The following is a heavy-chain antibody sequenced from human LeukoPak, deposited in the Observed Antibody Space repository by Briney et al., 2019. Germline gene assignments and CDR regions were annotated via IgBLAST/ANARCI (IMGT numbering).Heavy chain of an antibody. Sequence: SETLSLTCTVSGGSISSSSSYYWGWIRQPPGTGLEWIGTIYYSGNTYYNPSLKSRVTISVDTSKNQFSLELTSVTAADTAVYYCASRYQGDYYDSSGYYYVLHYFDYWGQGTLVTVSS. CDR3: ASRYQGDYYDSSGYYYVLHYFDY. D-gene: IGHD3-22*01. CDR1: GGSISSSSSYY. V-gene: IGHV4-39*07. CDR2: IYYSGNT. J-gene: IGHJ4*02.